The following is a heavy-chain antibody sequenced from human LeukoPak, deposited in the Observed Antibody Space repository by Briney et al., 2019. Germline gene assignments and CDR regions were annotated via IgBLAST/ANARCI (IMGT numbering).Heavy chain of an antibody. J-gene: IGHJ4*02. Sequence: GGSLRLSCAASGLTFSNYWMYWVRQAPGKGLVWVSRINSDGSSINYADSVKGRFTISRDNAKNTVYLQMNSLRAEDTTMYYCGSDLRSGYWGQGTLVTVSS. CDR1: GLTFSNYW. CDR2: INSDGSSI. CDR3: GSDLRSGY. V-gene: IGHV3-74*01.